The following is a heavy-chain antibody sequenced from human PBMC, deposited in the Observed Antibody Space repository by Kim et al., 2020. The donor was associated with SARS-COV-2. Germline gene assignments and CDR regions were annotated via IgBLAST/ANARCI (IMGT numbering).Heavy chain of an antibody. J-gene: IGHJ5*02. V-gene: IGHV4-39*07. Sequence: ISSSSYYWGWIRQPPGKGLEWIGSIYYSGSTYYNPSLKSRVTISVDTSKNQFSLKLSSVTAADTAVYYCARARITMVRGVRWFDPWGQGTLAT. CDR3: ARARITMVRGVRWFDP. CDR2: IYYSGST. CDR1: ISSSSYY. D-gene: IGHD3-10*01.